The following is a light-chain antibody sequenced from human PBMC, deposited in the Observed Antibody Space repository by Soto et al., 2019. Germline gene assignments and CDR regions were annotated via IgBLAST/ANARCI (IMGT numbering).Light chain of an antibody. J-gene: IGKJ1*01. V-gene: IGKV1-5*01. Sequence: IQMTQSPSSLSASVGERVTITCRASQSISSWLAWYQQKPGKAPKLLIYDASSLESGVPSRFSGSGSGTEFTLTISSLQPDDFATYYCQQYNSYSWTFGQGTKVDIK. CDR1: QSISSW. CDR2: DAS. CDR3: QQYNSYSWT.